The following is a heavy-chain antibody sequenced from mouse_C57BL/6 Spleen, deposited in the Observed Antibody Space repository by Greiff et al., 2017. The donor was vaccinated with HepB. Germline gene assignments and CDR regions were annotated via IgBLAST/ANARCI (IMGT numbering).Heavy chain of an antibody. CDR1: GYTFTSYG. D-gene: IGHD3-2*01. CDR3: ARVDSFRMDY. V-gene: IGHV1-81*01. Sequence: VKLVESGAELARPGASVKLSCKASGYTFTSYGISWVKQRTGQGLEWIGEIYPRSGNTYYNEKFKGKATLTADKSSSTAYMELRSLTSEDSAVYFCARVDSFRMDYWGQGTSVTVSS. CDR2: IYPRSGNT. J-gene: IGHJ4*01.